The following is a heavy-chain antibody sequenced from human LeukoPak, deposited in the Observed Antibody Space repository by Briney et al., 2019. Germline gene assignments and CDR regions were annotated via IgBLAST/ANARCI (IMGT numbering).Heavy chain of an antibody. CDR1: GGSISSSNW. Sequence: PSGTLSLTCAVSGGSISSSNWWSWVRQPPGKGLEWIGEIYHSGSTNYNPTLKSRVTISVDTSKNQFSLKLTSVTAADTAVYYCCGSGWFAGPFGYWGQGALVTVSS. D-gene: IGHD6-19*01. CDR3: CGSGWFAGPFGY. CDR2: IYHSGST. V-gene: IGHV4-4*02. J-gene: IGHJ4*02.